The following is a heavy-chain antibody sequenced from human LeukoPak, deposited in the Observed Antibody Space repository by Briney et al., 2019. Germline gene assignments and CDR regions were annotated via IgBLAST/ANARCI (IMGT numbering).Heavy chain of an antibody. CDR1: GYTFTGYY. CDR3: ARVSMVRGVSY. D-gene: IGHD3-10*01. CDR2: INLNSGNT. J-gene: IGHJ4*02. V-gene: IGHV1-8*02. Sequence: ASVKVSCKTSGYTFTGYYMHWVRQAPGQGLEWMGWINLNSGNTGYAQKFQGRVTMTRNTSISTAYMELSSLRSEDTAVYYCARVSMVRGVSYWGQGTLVTVSS.